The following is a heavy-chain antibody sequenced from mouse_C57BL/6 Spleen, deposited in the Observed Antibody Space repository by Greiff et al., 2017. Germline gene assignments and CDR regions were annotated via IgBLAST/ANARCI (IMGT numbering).Heavy chain of an antibody. CDR3: ARITTVVATRGFDY. V-gene: IGHV1-22*01. J-gene: IGHJ2*01. D-gene: IGHD1-1*01. Sequence: VHVKQSGPELVKPGASVKMSCKASGYTFTDYNMHWVKQSHGKSLEWIGYINPNNGGTSYNQKFKGKATLTVNKSSSTAYMELRSLTSEDSAVYYCARITTVVATRGFDYWGQGTTLTVSS. CDR1: GYTFTDYN. CDR2: INPNNGGT.